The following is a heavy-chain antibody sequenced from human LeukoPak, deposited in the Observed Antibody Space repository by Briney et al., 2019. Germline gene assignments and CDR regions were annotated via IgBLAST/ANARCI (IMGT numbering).Heavy chain of an antibody. D-gene: IGHD3-22*01. CDR2: INPNSGGT. CDR1: GYTFAGYY. V-gene: IGHV1-2*02. CDR3: ARDYYDSSGSAFDI. J-gene: IGHJ3*02. Sequence: GASVKVSCKAAGYTFAGYYMHWVRQAPGQGLEWMGWINPNSGGTSYAQKFQGRVTMTRDTSTSTVYMELSSLRSEDTAVYYCARDYYDSSGSAFDIWGQGTMVTVSS.